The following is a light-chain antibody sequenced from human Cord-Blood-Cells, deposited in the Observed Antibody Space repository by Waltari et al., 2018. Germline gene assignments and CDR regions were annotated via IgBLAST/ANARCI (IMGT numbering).Light chain of an antibody. CDR1: QSISSS. Sequence: DIQMTQSPSSLSASVGDRVTITCRASQSISSSLNWYQQKPGKAPKLLIYAASSLQSVVPSRFSGSGSGTDFTLTISSLQPEDFATYYGQQSYSTPFTFGPGTKVDIK. J-gene: IGKJ3*01. CDR3: QQSYSTPFT. V-gene: IGKV1-39*01. CDR2: AAS.